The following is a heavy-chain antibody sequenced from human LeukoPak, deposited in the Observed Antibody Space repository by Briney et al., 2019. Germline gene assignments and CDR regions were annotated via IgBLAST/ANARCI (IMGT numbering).Heavy chain of an antibody. J-gene: IGHJ4*02. V-gene: IGHV3-53*01. D-gene: IGHD3-22*01. CDR1: GFTVSSNY. CDR3: AKGSYYDSSGSFYFDY. CDR2: IYGGGNI. Sequence: PGGSLRLSCAASGFTVSSNYMNWVRQAPGKGLEWVSVIYGGGNIYYADSVKGRFTISRDNSKNTLYLQMNSLRAEDTAVYYCAKGSYYDSSGSFYFDYWGQGTLVTVSS.